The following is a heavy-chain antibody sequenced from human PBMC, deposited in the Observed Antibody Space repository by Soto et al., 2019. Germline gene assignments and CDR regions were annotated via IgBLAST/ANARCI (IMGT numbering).Heavy chain of an antibody. J-gene: IGHJ6*02. D-gene: IGHD2-15*01. CDR2: ISSSSSYI. CDR1: GFTFSSYS. V-gene: IGHV3-21*01. Sequence: EVQLVESGGGLVKPGGSLRLSCAASGFTFSSYSMNWVRQAPGKGLEWVSSISSSSSYIYYADSVKGQFTISRDNAKNSLYLQMNSLRAEDTAVYYCARDPPGVVVAATLGSGMDVWGQGTTVTVSS. CDR3: ARDPPGVVVAATLGSGMDV.